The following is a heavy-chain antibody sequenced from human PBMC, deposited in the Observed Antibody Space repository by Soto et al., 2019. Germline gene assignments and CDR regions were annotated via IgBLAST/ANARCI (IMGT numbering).Heavy chain of an antibody. D-gene: IGHD2-15*01. CDR3: ASERGYCSGGSCPSKSDYYYYYGMDV. Sequence: PSETLSLPCSVSGCSISSGGYSWSWIRQPPGKGLEWIGYIYHSGSTYYNPSLKSRVTISVDRSKNQFSLKLSSVTAADTAVYYCASERGYCSGGSCPSKSDYYYYYGMDVWGQGTTVTVSS. V-gene: IGHV4-30-2*01. J-gene: IGHJ6*02. CDR2: IYHSGST. CDR1: GCSISSGGYS.